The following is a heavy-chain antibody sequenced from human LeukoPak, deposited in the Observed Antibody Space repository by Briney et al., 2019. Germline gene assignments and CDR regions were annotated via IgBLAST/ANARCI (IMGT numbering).Heavy chain of an antibody. D-gene: IGHD1-1*01. CDR3: AREPPSTGYYDY. CDR2: LNLSGDGA. CDR1: GYSLTNYF. J-gene: IGHJ4*02. V-gene: IGHV1-46*01. Sequence: ASVKVSCKASGYSLTNYFMHWVRQAPGQRLEWMGVLNLSGDGASYTQKFQGRVTMTRDMSTSTVFMELSSLRSEDTAVYFCAREPPSTGYYDYWGQGTLVTVSS.